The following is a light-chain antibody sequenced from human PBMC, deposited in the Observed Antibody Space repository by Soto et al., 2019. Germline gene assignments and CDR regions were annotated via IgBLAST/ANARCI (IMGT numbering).Light chain of an antibody. V-gene: IGKV4-1*01. J-gene: IGKJ2*01. CDR2: WAS. CDR3: QQYYSTPYT. CDR1: QSVLYSSNNKNY. Sequence: DIVMTQSPDSLAVSLCERATINCKSSQSVLYSSNNKNYLAWYQQKPGQPPNLLIYWASTRESGVPDRFSGSGSGTDFTLTISSLQAEDVAVYYCQQYYSTPYTFGQGTKLEIK.